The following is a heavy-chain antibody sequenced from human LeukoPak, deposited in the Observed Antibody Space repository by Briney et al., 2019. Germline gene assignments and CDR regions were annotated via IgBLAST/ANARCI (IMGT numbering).Heavy chain of an antibody. J-gene: IGHJ4*02. Sequence: ASVKVSCKASGGTFNSYAISWVRQSPGQGLEWMGRIIPILGIANYAQKFQGSVTITADKSTSTAYMELSSLRSEDTAMYYCASGHYGDYGQWRPMNYWGQGTLVTVSS. D-gene: IGHD4-17*01. CDR1: GGTFNSYA. CDR3: ASGHYGDYGQWRPMNY. CDR2: IIPILGIA. V-gene: IGHV1-69*04.